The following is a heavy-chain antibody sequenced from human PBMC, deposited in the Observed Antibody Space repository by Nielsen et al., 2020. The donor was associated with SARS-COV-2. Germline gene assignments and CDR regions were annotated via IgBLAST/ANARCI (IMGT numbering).Heavy chain of an antibody. Sequence: GESLKISCAASGFTFSSYGMHWVRQAPGKGLEWVAVISYDGSNKYYADSVKGRFTISRDNSKNTLYLQMNSLRAEDTAVYYCAKDGGTAYYYGMDVWGQGTTVTVSS. V-gene: IGHV3-30*18. J-gene: IGHJ6*02. CDR2: ISYDGSNK. CDR3: AKDGGTAYYYGMDV. CDR1: GFTFSSYG.